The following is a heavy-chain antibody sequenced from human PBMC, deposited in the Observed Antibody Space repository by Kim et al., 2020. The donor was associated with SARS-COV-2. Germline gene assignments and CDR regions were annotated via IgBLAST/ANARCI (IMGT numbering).Heavy chain of an antibody. CDR2: ISYDGSNK. D-gene: IGHD6-13*01. CDR1: GFTFSSYG. CDR3: ARDLTGSSSWYWEYYFD. J-gene: IGHJ4*01. Sequence: GGSLRLSCAASGFTFSSYGMHWVRQAPGKGLEWVAVISYDGSNKYYADSVQGRFTISRDNSKNTLYLQMNSLRAEDTAVYYCARDLTGSSSWYWEYYFD. V-gene: IGHV3-33*05.